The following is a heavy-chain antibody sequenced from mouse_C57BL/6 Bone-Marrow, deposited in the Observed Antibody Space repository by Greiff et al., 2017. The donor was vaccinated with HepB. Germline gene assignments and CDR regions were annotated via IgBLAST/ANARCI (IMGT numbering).Heavy chain of an antibody. J-gene: IGHJ1*03. CDR2: IYPGDGDT. CDR1: GYAFSSYW. CDR3: ARRAYYYGSSYEYFDG. Sequence: QVQLQQSGAELVKPGASVKISCKASGYAFSSYWMNWVKQRPGKGLEWIGQIYPGDGDTNYNGKFKGQATLTADKSSSTAYMQLSRLTSEDSAVYFCARRAYYYGSSYEYFDGWGTGTTVTVSS. V-gene: IGHV1-80*01. D-gene: IGHD1-1*01.